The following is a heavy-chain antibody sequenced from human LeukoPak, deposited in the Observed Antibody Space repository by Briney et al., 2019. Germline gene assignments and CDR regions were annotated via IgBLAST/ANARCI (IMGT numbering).Heavy chain of an antibody. Sequence: SETLSLTCSVSGDSMTSTYWSWIRQPPGKGLEWIGYFFYTGSANYNPSLKSRVTISLDASKKQFSLRLTSVNASDTAVYYFARGGGGIHVFDIWGQGTVVTVSS. CDR3: ARGGGGIHVFDI. V-gene: IGHV4-59*01. D-gene: IGHD3-16*01. CDR1: GDSMTSTY. CDR2: FFYTGSA. J-gene: IGHJ3*02.